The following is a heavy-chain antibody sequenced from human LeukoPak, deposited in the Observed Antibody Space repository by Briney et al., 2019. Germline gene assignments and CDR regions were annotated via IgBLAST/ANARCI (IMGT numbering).Heavy chain of an antibody. CDR3: ARDPRGWGLNWFDP. V-gene: IGHV4-34*01. J-gene: IGHJ5*02. D-gene: IGHD6-19*01. CDR2: INHSGST. CDR1: GGSFSGYY. Sequence: SETLSLTCAVYGGSFSGYYWSWIRQPPGKGLEWIGEINHSGSTNYNPSLKSRVTISVDTSKNQFALKLSSVTAADTAVYYCARDPRGWGLNWFDPWGQGTLVTVSS.